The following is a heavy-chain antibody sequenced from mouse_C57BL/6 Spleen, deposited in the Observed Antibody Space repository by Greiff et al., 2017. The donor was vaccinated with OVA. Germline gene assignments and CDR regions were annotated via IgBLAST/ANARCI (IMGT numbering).Heavy chain of an antibody. V-gene: IGHV3-6*01. CDR1: GYSITSCSY. J-gene: IGHJ3*01. D-gene: IGHD2-10*02. CDR2: ISYDGSN. CDR3: AREGGPSGFAY. Sequence: EVQVVESGPGLVKPSQSLSLTCSVTGYSITSCSYWNWIRQFPGNKLEWMSYISYDGSNNYKPSLKNRISITRDTSKNQLFLKLNSVTTEDTATYYCAREGGPSGFAYWGQGTLVTVSA.